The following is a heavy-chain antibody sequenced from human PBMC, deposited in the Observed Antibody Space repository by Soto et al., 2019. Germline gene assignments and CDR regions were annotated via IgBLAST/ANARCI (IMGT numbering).Heavy chain of an antibody. V-gene: IGHV3-30*18. CDR2: TSYDGTNK. D-gene: IGHD3-3*01. CDR3: AKDRVRGYYDLWSGYYGFDC. CDR1: GFTFNSYG. Sequence: PGGSLRLSCAASGFTFNSYGIHWVRQAPGKGLEWVAVTSYDGTNKYYADSVMGRFTISRDSSKNTLYLQMNNLRPEDTAVYYCAKDRVRGYYDLWSGYYGFDCWGQGTLVTVSS. J-gene: IGHJ4*02.